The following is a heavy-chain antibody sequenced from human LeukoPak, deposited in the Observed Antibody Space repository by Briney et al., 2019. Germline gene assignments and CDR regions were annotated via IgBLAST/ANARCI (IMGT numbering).Heavy chain of an antibody. Sequence: PGGSLRLSCAASGFTVSSNYMSWVRQAPGKGLEWGSVIYSGGSTYYADSVKGRFTISRDNSKNSLYLQMNSLRAEDTAVYYCARASGDSDYFDYWGQGTLVTVSS. V-gene: IGHV3-53*01. D-gene: IGHD3-10*01. CDR3: ARASGDSDYFDY. J-gene: IGHJ4*02. CDR1: GFTVSSNY. CDR2: IYSGGST.